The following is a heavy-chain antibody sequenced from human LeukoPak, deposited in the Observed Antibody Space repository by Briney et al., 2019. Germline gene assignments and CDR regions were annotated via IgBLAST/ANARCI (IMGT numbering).Heavy chain of an antibody. V-gene: IGHV3-11*04. CDR2: ISSSGSTI. Sequence: GGSLRLSCAASGFTFGDYYMSWIRQAPGKGLEWVSYISSSGSTIYYADSVKGRFTISRDNAKNSLYLQMNSLRAEDTAVYYCATAPSIAKYDFWSGYYPRYDYWGQGTLVTVSS. D-gene: IGHD3-3*01. CDR3: ATAPSIAKYDFWSGYYPRYDY. J-gene: IGHJ4*02. CDR1: GFTFGDYY.